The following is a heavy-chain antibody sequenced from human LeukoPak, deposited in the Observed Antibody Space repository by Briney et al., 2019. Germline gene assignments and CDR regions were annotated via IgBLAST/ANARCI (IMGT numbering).Heavy chain of an antibody. V-gene: IGHV4-59*01. J-gene: IGHJ5*02. D-gene: IGHD3-22*01. CDR1: GGSISSYY. Sequence: SSETLSLTCTVSGGSISSYYWSWIRQPPGKGLEWIGYINYSGSTNYNPSLKSRVTISVDTSKNQFSLKLSSVTAADTAVYYCASGDYYDSSGSSGRTIWFDPWGQGTLVTVSS. CDR3: ASGDYYDSSGSSGRTIWFDP. CDR2: INYSGST.